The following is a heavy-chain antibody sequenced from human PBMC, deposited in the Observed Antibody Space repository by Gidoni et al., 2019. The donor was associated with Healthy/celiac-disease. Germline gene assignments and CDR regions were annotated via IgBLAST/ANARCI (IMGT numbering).Heavy chain of an antibody. CDR1: GFPFSSYA. J-gene: IGHJ6*02. D-gene: IGHD3-10*01. Sequence: EVQLLESGGGLVQPGGSLRLSCAASGFPFSSYAMSWVRQAPGTGLVWVSAIGGSGGSTYYADSVKGRFTISRDNSKNTLYLQMNSLRAEDTAVYYCAKDTFRGGMDVWGQGTTVTVSS. CDR2: IGGSGGST. CDR3: AKDTFRGGMDV. V-gene: IGHV3-23*01.